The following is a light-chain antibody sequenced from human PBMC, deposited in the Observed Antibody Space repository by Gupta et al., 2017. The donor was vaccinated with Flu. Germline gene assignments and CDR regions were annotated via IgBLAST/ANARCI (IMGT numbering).Light chain of an antibody. CDR3: QVWDSSSDHLWV. J-gene: IGLJ3*02. V-gene: IGLV3-21*03. CDR2: DDS. Sequence: KTARITCGGNNIGSKSVHWYQQKPGQAPGLVVYDDSDRPSGSPERFSGSNSGNTATLTISRVEAGEEADYYCQVWDSSSDHLWVFGGGTKLTVL. CDR1: NIGSKS.